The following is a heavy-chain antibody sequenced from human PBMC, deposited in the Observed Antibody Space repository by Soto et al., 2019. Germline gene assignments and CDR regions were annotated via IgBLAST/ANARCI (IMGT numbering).Heavy chain of an antibody. V-gene: IGHV1-18*01. CDR2: ISAYNSNT. CDR3: ARSMRVGTTYSYYGMDV. J-gene: IGHJ6*02. D-gene: IGHD1-26*01. Sequence: AASVKVSCKASGYTFISYGINWVRQAPGQGLEWMGWISAYNSNTNYAQKLQGRVTMTTDTSTSTVYMELRSLRSDDTAVYYCARSMRVGTTYSYYGMDVWGQGTTVNVSS. CDR1: GYTFISYG.